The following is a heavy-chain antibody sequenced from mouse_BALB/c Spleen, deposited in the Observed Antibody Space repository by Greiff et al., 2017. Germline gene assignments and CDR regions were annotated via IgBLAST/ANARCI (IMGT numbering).Heavy chain of an antibody. D-gene: IGHD4-1*01. V-gene: IGHV5-17*02. CDR3: ERNWNYYAMTT. CDR1: GFTFSSFG. Sequence: VQLKESGGGLVQPGGSRKLSCAASGFTFSSFGMHWVRQAPEKGLEWVAYISSGSSTIYYADTVKGRFTISRDNPKNTLFLQMTSLRSEDTAMYYVERNWNYYAMTTGVKEPQSPSPQ. J-gene: IGHJ4*01. CDR2: ISSGSSTI.